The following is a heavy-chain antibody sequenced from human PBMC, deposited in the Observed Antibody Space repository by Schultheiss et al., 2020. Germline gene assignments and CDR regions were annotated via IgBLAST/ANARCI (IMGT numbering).Heavy chain of an antibody. CDR1: GFTFSNYW. V-gene: IGHV3-7*01. J-gene: IGHJ4*02. CDR3: ARGSPLPGIAGAGVY. D-gene: IGHD6-13*01. CDR2: IKQDGGTK. Sequence: GGSLRLSCAASGFTFSNYWMTWVRQAPGKGLEWVANIKQDGGTKYYVDSVKGRFTISRDNAKNSLYLEMNSLRPEDTAVYYCARGSPLPGIAGAGVYWGQGTLVTVYS.